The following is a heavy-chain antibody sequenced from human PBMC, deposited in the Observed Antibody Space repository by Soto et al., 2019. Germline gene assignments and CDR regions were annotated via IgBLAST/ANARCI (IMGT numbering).Heavy chain of an antibody. CDR2: VWNDGNTK. J-gene: IGHJ4*02. D-gene: IGHD3-16*02. Sequence: QVYLVESGGGVVQPGGSLRLSCAASGFTFSSYGMHWVRQAAGKGPEWVAVVWNDGNTKYYADSVKGRFTIPRDNSKNTVYLKMNNLRAEDTAVYYGAGEKWFYDSVWGSYRSAFDYWGRGTLVAVSS. V-gene: IGHV3-33*01. CDR3: AGEKWFYDSVWGSYRSAFDY. CDR1: GFTFSSYG.